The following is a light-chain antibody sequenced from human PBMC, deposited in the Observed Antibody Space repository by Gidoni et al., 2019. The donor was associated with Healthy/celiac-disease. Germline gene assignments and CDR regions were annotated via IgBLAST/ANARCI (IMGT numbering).Light chain of an antibody. J-gene: IGKJ5*01. CDR2: DAS. Sequence: ESVLTQSPATLSLSPGERATLSCRASQSVSSYLAWYQQKPGQAPRLLIYDASNRATDIPARFSGSGSGTDFTLAIRSLEPEDFAVYYCQQRSNWPPITFGQXTRLEIK. CDR1: QSVSSY. CDR3: QQRSNWPPIT. V-gene: IGKV3-11*01.